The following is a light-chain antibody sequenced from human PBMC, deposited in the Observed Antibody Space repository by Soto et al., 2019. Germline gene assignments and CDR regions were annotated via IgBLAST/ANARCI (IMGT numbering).Light chain of an antibody. Sequence: EIVLTQSPATLSLSPGERATLSCRASQSVSSYLAWYQQKPGQPPSLLIYEASNRATGIPARFSGSGSGTDLTLTSSSLETEDFAVYYCQQRSNWPRTFGQGTKVEIK. CDR3: QQRSNWPRT. CDR2: EAS. V-gene: IGKV3-11*01. CDR1: QSVSSY. J-gene: IGKJ1*01.